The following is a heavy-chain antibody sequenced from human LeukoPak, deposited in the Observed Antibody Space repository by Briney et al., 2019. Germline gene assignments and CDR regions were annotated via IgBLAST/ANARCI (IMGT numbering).Heavy chain of an antibody. Sequence: GRSLRLSCAASGFTFSSYGMHWVRQAPGKGLEWVAVIWYDGSNKYYADSVKGRFTISRDNSKNTLYLQMNSLRAEDTAVYYCASAVAGMVDYWGQGTLVTVSS. V-gene: IGHV3-33*01. D-gene: IGHD6-19*01. CDR1: GFTFSSYG. CDR2: IWYDGSNK. CDR3: ASAVAGMVDY. J-gene: IGHJ4*02.